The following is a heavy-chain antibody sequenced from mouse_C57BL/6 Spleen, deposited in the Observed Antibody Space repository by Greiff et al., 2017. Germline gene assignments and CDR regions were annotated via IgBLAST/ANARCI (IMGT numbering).Heavy chain of an antibody. CDR2: INPSSGYT. V-gene: IGHV1-4*01. D-gene: IGHD4-1*01. J-gene: IGHJ1*03. Sequence: VKLQESGAELARPGASVKMSCKASGYTFTSYTMHWVKQRPGQGLEWIGYINPSSGYTKYNQKFKDKATLTADKSSSTAYMQLSSLTSEDSAVYYCAREELGLWYFDVWRTGTTVTVSS. CDR3: AREELGLWYFDV. CDR1: GYTFTSYT.